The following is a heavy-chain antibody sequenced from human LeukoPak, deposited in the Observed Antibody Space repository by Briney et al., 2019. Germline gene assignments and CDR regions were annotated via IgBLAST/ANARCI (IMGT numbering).Heavy chain of an antibody. CDR3: ARTYGSGGSYGMDV. CDR1: AFIFSGHW. D-gene: IGHD3-10*01. J-gene: IGHJ6*02. CDR2: IKEDGSER. V-gene: IGHV3-7*03. Sequence: PGGSLRLSCEGSAFIFSGHWMNWVRQTPGKGLEWVASIKEDGSERQYVDSVKGRFSISRDNTKGSLFLQLNSLRAEDTAVYYCARTYGSGGSYGMDVWGQGTTVTVSS.